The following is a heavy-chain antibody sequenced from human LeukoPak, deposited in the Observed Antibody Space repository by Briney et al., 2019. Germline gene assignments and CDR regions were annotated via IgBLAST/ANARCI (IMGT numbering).Heavy chain of an antibody. D-gene: IGHD3-22*01. V-gene: IGHV3-7*03. Sequence: GGSLRLSCAASGFTFSSYWMSWVRQAPGKRLEWVANIKQDGSEKYYVDSVKGRFTISRDNAKNSLYLQMNSLRAEDTAVYYCARVRRYYDSSGYYDYYYYGMDVWGQGTTVTVSS. CDR1: GFTFSSYW. CDR2: IKQDGSEK. CDR3: ARVRRYYDSSGYYDYYYYGMDV. J-gene: IGHJ6*02.